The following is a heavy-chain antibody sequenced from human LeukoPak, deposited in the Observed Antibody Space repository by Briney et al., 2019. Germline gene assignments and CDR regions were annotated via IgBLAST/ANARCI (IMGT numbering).Heavy chain of an antibody. D-gene: IGHD3-10*01. CDR1: GFTFSSYS. J-gene: IGHJ3*02. V-gene: IGHV3-21*01. CDR2: ISSSSSYI. CDR3: ASTRGMDVYYYGSGSYSTDAFDI. Sequence: PGGSLRLSCAASGFTFSSYSMNWVRQAPGKGLEWVSSISSSSSYIYYADSVKGRFTISRDNAKNSLYLQMNSLRAEDTAVYYCASTRGMDVYYYGSGSYSTDAFDIWGQGTMVTASS.